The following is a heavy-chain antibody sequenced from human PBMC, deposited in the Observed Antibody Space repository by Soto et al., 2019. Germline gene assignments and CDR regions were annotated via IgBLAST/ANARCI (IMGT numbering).Heavy chain of an antibody. J-gene: IGHJ6*02. CDR3: ARTAIAVAGTRFGEGYYYYGMDV. Sequence: GGSLRLSCAASGFTVSSKYMSWVRQAPGKGLEWVSLIQSGGPTYYADSVKGRFTISRDNSKNTLYLQMNSLRAEDTAVYYCARTAIAVAGTRFGEGYYYYGMDVWGQGTTVTVS. CDR2: IQSGGPT. V-gene: IGHV3-66*02. D-gene: IGHD6-19*01. CDR1: GFTVSSKY.